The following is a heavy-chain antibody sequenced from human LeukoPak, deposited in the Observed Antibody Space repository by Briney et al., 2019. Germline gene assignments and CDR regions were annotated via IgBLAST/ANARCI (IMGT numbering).Heavy chain of an antibody. V-gene: IGHV3-21*01. J-gene: IGHJ4*02. CDR2: ISSSSSYI. CDR3: MYYGSGGYRDY. D-gene: IGHD3-10*01. CDR1: GFAFSFFA. Sequence: GGSLRLSCEASGFAFSFFAMSWLRQAPGKGLEWVSSISSSSSYIYYADSVKGRFTISRDNAKNSLYLQMNSLRAEDTAVYYCMYYGSGGYRDYWGQGTLVTVSS.